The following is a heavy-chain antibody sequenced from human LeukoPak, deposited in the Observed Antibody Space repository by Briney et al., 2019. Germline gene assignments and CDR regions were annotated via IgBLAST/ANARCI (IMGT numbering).Heavy chain of an antibody. CDR3: ARDRSGYANDAFDF. Sequence: GGSLRLSCPADGFTFTDFAMDCVRQAPGKGLEWVAVLSYGGTNKYYADSVKGRFTISRDNSKKTMFLQMNSLRTEETAVCHCARDRSGYANDAFDFWGQGTMVTVSS. V-gene: IGHV3-30-3*01. J-gene: IGHJ3*01. CDR2: LSYGGTNK. CDR1: GFTFTDFA. D-gene: IGHD3-3*01.